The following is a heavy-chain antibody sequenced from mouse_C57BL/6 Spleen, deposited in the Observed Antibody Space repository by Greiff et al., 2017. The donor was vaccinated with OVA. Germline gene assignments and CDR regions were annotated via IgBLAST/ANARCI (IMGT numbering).Heavy chain of an antibody. D-gene: IGHD2-5*01. J-gene: IGHJ4*01. V-gene: IGHV1-64*01. CDR1: GYTFTSYW. Sequence: QVQLKQPGAELVKPGASVKLSCKASGYTFTSYWMHWVKQRPGQGLEWIGMIHPNSGSTNYNEKFKSKATLTVDKSSSTAYMQLSSLTSEDSAVYYCARSYSNYGTSTFYYAMDYWGQGTSVTVSS. CDR2: IHPNSGST. CDR3: ARSYSNYGTSTFYYAMDY.